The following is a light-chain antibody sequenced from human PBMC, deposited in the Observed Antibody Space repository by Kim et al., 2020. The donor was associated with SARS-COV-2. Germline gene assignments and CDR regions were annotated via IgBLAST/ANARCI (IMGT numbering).Light chain of an antibody. CDR2: RDS. V-gene: IGLV3-9*01. Sequence: VSVARGQTARITCGGNNIGSKNVHWYQQKPGQAPVLVIYRDSNRPSGIPERFSGSNSGNTATLTISRAQAGDEADYYCQVWDSSTVFGGGTQLTVL. J-gene: IGLJ2*01. CDR3: QVWDSSTV. CDR1: NIGSKN.